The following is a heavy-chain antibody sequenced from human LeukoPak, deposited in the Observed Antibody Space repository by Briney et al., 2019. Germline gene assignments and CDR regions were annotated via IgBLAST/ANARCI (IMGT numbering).Heavy chain of an antibody. D-gene: IGHD3-16*02. J-gene: IGHJ4*02. V-gene: IGHV4-39*01. CDR3: ARGIYESYRYTHGY. CDR2: IYYSGTT. Sequence: SETLSLTCTVSGGSISSSSYYWGWIRQPPGKGLEWIGSIYYSGTTSYNPSLKSRVTISIDTSKNQFSLKLSSVTAADTAVYYCARGIYESYRYTHGYWGQGTLVTVSS. CDR1: GGSISSSSYY.